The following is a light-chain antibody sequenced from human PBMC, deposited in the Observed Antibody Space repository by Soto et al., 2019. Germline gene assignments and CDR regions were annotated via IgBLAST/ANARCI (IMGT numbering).Light chain of an antibody. J-gene: IGLJ2*01. CDR3: SSYAGSNTVL. CDR1: RSDVGGYNY. V-gene: IGLV2-8*01. CDR2: EVS. Sequence: QSALTQPPSASGSPGQSVTISCTGTRSDVGGYNYVSWYQQHPDKAPKLMIYEVSKRPSGVPDRFSGSKSGNTASLTVSGLQADDEADYYCSSYAGSNTVLFGGGTKLTVL.